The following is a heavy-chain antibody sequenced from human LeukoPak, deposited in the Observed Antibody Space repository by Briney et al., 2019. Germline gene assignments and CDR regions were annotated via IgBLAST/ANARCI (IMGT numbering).Heavy chain of an antibody. CDR2: IDPSDSST. CDR3: ARQILTNNFDS. Sequence: GESLRSSCKGSGYSFTSYWITWVRQMPGKGLEWMGRIDPSDSSTKYSPSFQGHVTISADKSISTTYLQWSSLKASDTAMYYCARQILTNNFDSWGQGTLVTVSS. J-gene: IGHJ4*02. CDR1: GYSFTSYW. V-gene: IGHV5-10-1*01. D-gene: IGHD2-8*02.